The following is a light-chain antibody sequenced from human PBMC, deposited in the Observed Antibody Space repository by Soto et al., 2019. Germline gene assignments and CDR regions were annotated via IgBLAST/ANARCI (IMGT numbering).Light chain of an antibody. CDR3: QQSDSTPRT. Sequence: DIQMTQSPSSLSASVGDRVAITCRASQRISSYLNWYQQKPGKAPKLLIYAASTLQSGVPSRFSGSGSGTAFTLTISSLQPEEFATYYCQQSDSTPRTFGQGTKVEIK. CDR1: QRISSY. CDR2: AAS. V-gene: IGKV1-39*01. J-gene: IGKJ1*01.